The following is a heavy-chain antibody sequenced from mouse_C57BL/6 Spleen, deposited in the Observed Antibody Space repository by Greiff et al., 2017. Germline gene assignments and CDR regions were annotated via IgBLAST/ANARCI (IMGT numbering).Heavy chain of an antibody. CDR2: IYPGDGAT. V-gene: IGHV1-80*01. Sequence: QVTLKESGAELVKPGASVKISCKASGYAFSSYWMNWVKQRPGKGLEWIGQIYPGDGATNYNGKFKGKATLTADKSSSTAYMQLSSLTSEDSAVYFCARIYDGYLFDYWGQGTTLTVSS. CDR1: GYAFSSYW. D-gene: IGHD2-3*01. CDR3: ARIYDGYLFDY. J-gene: IGHJ2*01.